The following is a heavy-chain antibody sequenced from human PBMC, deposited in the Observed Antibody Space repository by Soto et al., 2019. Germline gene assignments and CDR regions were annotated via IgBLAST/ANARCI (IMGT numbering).Heavy chain of an antibody. CDR3: ARAQYDYVWGSYRYVPHSDAFDN. D-gene: IGHD3-16*02. J-gene: IGHJ3*02. Sequence: EVQLVESGGGLVQPGGSLRLSCAASGFTFSSYWMHWVRQAPGKGLVWVSRINSDGSSTSYADSVKGRFTISRDNAKNTLYLQTKSLRAEDTAVYYCARAQYDYVWGSYRYVPHSDAFDNWGQGTMVTVSS. CDR2: INSDGSST. CDR1: GFTFSSYW. V-gene: IGHV3-74*01.